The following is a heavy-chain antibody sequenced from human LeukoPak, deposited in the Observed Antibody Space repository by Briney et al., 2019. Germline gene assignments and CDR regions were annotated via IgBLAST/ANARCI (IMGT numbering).Heavy chain of an antibody. V-gene: IGHV4-59*01. CDR3: ARNRRGYSGSYYANYYFDY. CDR2: IYYSGST. CDR1: GGSISSYY. D-gene: IGHD1-26*01. J-gene: IGHJ4*02. Sequence: SETLSLTCTVSGGSISSYYWSWIRQPPGKGLEWIGYIYYSGSTNYNPSLKSRVTISVDTSKNQFSLKLSSVTAADTAVYCCARNRRGYSGSYYANYYFDYWGQGTLVTVSS.